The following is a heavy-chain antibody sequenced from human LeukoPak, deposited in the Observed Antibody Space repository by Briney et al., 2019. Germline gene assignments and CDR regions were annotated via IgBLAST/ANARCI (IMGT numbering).Heavy chain of an antibody. CDR1: GFTFSSYA. J-gene: IGHJ4*02. Sequence: GGSLRLSCAASGFTFSSYAMSWVRQAPGKGLEWVSGISWNSGSIGYADSVKGRFTISRDNAKNSLYLQMNSLRAEDTALYYCATLAVAGTLGYWGQGTLVTVSS. V-gene: IGHV3-9*01. D-gene: IGHD6-19*01. CDR3: ATLAVAGTLGY. CDR2: ISWNSGSI.